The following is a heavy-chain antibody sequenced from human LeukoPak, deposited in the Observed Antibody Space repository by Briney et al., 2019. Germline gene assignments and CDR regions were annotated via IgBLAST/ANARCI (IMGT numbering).Heavy chain of an antibody. D-gene: IGHD1-20*01. CDR1: GFTFTSYA. J-gene: IGHJ4*02. V-gene: IGHV3-23*01. CDR2: LTGDGNT. Sequence: GGSLRLSCAASGFTFTSYAMSWVRQAPGKGLEWVSVLTGDGNTYYADSVKGRFTNSRDDSKNTLFLQMNSLRAEDTAVYFCAKVKWKLIGYFDYWGQGTLVTVSS. CDR3: AKVKWKLIGYFDY.